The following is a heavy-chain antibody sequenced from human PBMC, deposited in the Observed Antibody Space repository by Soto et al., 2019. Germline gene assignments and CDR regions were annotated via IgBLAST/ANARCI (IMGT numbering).Heavy chain of an antibody. D-gene: IGHD1-26*01. J-gene: IGHJ5*02. CDR1: GGSISSSNW. V-gene: IGHV4-4*02. CDR3: ATLASYSGSYSWFDP. Sequence: QVQLQESGPGLVKPSGTLSLTCAVSGGSISSSNWWSWVRQPPGKGLEWIGEIYHSGSTNYNPSLKRRVTISVDKSKNQFSLKLSSVTAADTAVYYCATLASYSGSYSWFDPWGQGTLVTVSS. CDR2: IYHSGST.